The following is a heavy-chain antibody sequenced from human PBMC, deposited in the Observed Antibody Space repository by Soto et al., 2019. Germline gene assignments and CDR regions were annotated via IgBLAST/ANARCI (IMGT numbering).Heavy chain of an antibody. Sequence: EVQLVESGGGLVKPGGSLRLSCAASGFTFSSYSMNWVRQAPGKGLEWVSSISSSSSYIYYADSVKGRFTISRDNAKNSLDLQMNSLIAEDTAVYYCARDNDYGDYVLFDYWGQGTLVTGSS. J-gene: IGHJ4*02. CDR3: ARDNDYGDYVLFDY. CDR1: GFTFSSYS. D-gene: IGHD4-17*01. V-gene: IGHV3-21*01. CDR2: ISSSSSYI.